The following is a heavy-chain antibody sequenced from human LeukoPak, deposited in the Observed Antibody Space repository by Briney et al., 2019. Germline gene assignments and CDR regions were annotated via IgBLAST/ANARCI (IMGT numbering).Heavy chain of an antibody. J-gene: IGHJ4*02. Sequence: SQTLSLTCAISGDSVSSNSAAWNWIRQSPSRGLEWLGRTYYRSKWYNDYAVSVKSRITINPDTSKNQFSLQLNSVTPEDTAVYYCARDRAIGKAVAGCFDYWGQGTLVTVSS. D-gene: IGHD6-19*01. CDR3: ARDRAIGKAVAGCFDY. V-gene: IGHV6-1*01. CDR2: TYYRSKWYN. CDR1: GDSVSSNSAA.